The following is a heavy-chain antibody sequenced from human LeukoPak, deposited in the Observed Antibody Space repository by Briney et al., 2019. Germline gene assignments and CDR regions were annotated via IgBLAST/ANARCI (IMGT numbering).Heavy chain of an antibody. CDR2: IPYDGSSA. Sequence: GGSLRLSCSASGFTFSSYSMHWVRQAPGERLEYVSAIPYDGSSAYYGDPVKGRFTISRDNSKNTLYLQMSNLRAEDTATYYCVSRSDSGWYDYWGQGTLVTVSS. CDR3: VSRSDSGWYDY. J-gene: IGHJ4*02. D-gene: IGHD6-19*01. V-gene: IGHV3-64D*09. CDR1: GFTFSSYS.